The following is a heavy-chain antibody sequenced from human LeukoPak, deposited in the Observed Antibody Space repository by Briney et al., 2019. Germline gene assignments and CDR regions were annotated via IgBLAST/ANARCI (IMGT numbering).Heavy chain of an antibody. CDR1: GGSISSSSYY. J-gene: IGHJ3*02. V-gene: IGHV4-39*02. D-gene: IGHD6-13*01. Sequence: SETLSLTCTVSGGSISSSSYYWGWIRQPPGKGLEWIGSIYYSGSTYYNPSLKSRVTISVDTSKNQFSLKLSSVTAADTAVYYCARDYRAATGTGAFDIWGQGTMVTVSS. CDR3: ARDYRAATGTGAFDI. CDR2: IYYSGST.